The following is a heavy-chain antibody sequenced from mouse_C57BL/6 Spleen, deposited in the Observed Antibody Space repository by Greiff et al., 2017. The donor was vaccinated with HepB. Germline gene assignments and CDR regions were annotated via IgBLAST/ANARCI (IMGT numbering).Heavy chain of an antibody. CDR3: ARIYYYGSYYFDY. Sequence: VQLQQSGAELVKPGASVKLSCTASGFNIKDYYMHWVKQRTEQGLEWIGRIDPEAGETKYAPKFQGKATITADTSSITASLQRSSLTSEDTAVYYCARIYYYGSYYFDYWGQGTTLTVSS. J-gene: IGHJ2*01. CDR1: GFNIKDYY. V-gene: IGHV14-2*01. D-gene: IGHD1-1*01. CDR2: IDPEAGET.